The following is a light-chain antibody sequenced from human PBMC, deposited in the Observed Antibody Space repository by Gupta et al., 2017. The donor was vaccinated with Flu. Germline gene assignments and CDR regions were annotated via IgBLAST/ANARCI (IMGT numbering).Light chain of an antibody. CDR2: DDN. J-gene: IGLJ2*01. CDR1: NIGRKS. V-gene: IGLV3-21*02. CDR3: QVWDSSSDHVV. Sequence: SYVLTQPPSVSVAPGQTARITCGGNNIGRKSVHWYQQKPGQAPVLVVYDDNDRPSGIPERFSGSSPANTATLTISRVETGEEADYYCQVWDSSSDHVVFGGGTKLTVL.